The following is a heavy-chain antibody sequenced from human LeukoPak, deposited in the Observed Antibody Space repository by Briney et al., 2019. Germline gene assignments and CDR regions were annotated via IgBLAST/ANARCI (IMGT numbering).Heavy chain of an antibody. D-gene: IGHD2-2*01. CDR1: GINFRASG. CDR3: AREGGTVVIGRFDY. CDR2: IQTDGGDK. J-gene: IGHJ4*02. Sequence: QPGGSLRLSCAASGINFRASGMHWVRQAPGMGLEWVTFIQTDGGDKKYAASVAGRFTISRDNSKNTVYLHMSSLRPDDTALYYCAREGGTVVIGRFDYRGQGTLVTVSS. V-gene: IGHV3-30*02.